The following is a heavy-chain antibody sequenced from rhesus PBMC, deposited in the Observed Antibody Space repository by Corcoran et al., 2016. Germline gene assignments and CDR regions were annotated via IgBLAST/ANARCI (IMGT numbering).Heavy chain of an antibody. V-gene: IGHV1-180*01. Sequence: QVQLVQSGADLKQPGASVKLSCTASGYAFTRSSLPWVRQAPGPGLEWIGLISPYNGNKVYAQNFQGRVTITTDTSTSTGYMELSSLRSDDTAVYYCARAPATGSLDVWGRGVLVTVSS. CDR3: ARAPATGSLDV. J-gene: IGHJ5-2*02. CDR2: ISPYNGNK. CDR1: GYAFTRSS. D-gene: IGHD2-21*01.